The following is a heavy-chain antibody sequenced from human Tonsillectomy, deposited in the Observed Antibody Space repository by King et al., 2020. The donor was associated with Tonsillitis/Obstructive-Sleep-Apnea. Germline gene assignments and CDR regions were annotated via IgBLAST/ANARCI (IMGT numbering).Heavy chain of an antibody. CDR3: ARDYYDSSGYSHGSFQH. V-gene: IGHV1-18*01. J-gene: IGHJ1*01. D-gene: IGHD3-22*01. CDR1: GYTFTSYD. CDR2: SRPNNGDT. Sequence: QLVQSGPEVKKPGASVKVSCKASGYTFTSYDITWVRQAPGQGLEWMGWSRPNNGDTNYAQKLQGRVTMTSDTSTSTAYMELRSLISNDTAVYYCARDYYDSSGYSHGSFQHWGQGTLVTVSS.